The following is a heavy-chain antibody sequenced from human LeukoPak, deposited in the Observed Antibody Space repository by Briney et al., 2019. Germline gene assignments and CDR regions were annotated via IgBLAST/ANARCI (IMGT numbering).Heavy chain of an antibody. Sequence: AGGSLRLSCAASGFSFTTYWMSWVRQAPGKGLEWVANIKEDGSEKYYVDSVEGRFTISRDNAKNSIYLQMNSLRAEDTAMYYCARDSAGNDYWGQGTLVTVS. D-gene: IGHD6-13*01. J-gene: IGHJ4*02. V-gene: IGHV3-7*01. CDR2: IKEDGSEK. CDR1: GFSFTTYW. CDR3: ARDSAGNDY.